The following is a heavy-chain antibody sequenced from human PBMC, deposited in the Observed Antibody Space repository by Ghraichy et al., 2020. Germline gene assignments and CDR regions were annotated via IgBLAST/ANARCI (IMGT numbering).Heavy chain of an antibody. CDR1: GFTFSTYA. J-gene: IGHJ4*02. D-gene: IGHD3-10*01. CDR3: AKDRRINMDRGATPYDY. V-gene: IGHV3-23*01. CDR2: ISANGTTA. Sequence: GESLNISCAASGFTFSTYAMSWVRQAPGKGLEWVSGISANGTTADYADSVKGRFSISRDNSKNTVSLQMSSLRVEDTAVYYCAKDRRINMDRGATPYDYWGQGTLVSVSS.